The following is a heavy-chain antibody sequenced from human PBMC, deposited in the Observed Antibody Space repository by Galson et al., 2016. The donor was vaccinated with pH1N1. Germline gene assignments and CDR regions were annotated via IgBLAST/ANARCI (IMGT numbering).Heavy chain of an antibody. CDR3: ARLSRPGVGSDR. V-gene: IGHV1-46*01. CDR1: GYTFTDYY. CDR2: IDPRVGST. J-gene: IGHJ5*02. D-gene: IGHD1-14*01. Sequence: SVKVSCKASGYTFTDYYIHWVRQAPGQGLEWLGVIDPRVGSTSYAQKFQGRVTMTTDTSASTVSMELSSLKYDDTAVYSCARLSRPGVGSDRWGQGILVAVSS.